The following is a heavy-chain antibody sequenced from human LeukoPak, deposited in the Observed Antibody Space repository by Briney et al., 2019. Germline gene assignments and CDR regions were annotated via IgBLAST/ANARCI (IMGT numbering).Heavy chain of an antibody. D-gene: IGHD3-9*01. CDR3: ARVSRSLRYFDWLLRYYFDY. Sequence: TSETLSLTCTVSGGSISDYFWSWIRQPPGKGLEWIGYVYNSGNTNYNPSLKSRVTISVDTSKNQFSLKLSSVTAADTAVYYCARVSRSLRYFDWLLRYYFDYWGQGTLVTVSS. CDR1: GGSISDYF. CDR2: VYNSGNT. J-gene: IGHJ4*02. V-gene: IGHV4-59*12.